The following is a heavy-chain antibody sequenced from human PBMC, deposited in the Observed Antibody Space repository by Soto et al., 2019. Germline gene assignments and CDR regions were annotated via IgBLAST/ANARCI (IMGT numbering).Heavy chain of an antibody. J-gene: IGHJ4*02. V-gene: IGHV3-72*01. D-gene: IGHD1-26*01. Sequence: GGSLRLSCAASGFTFSNYWMTWVRQAPGKGLEWVANTKQDGYTTEYAASVKGRFIVSRDDLQNSFYLQMSSLKTEDTAVYYCFSGSPRAPPPLVYWGQGTLVTVSS. CDR2: TKQDGYTT. CDR3: FSGSPRAPPPLVY. CDR1: GFTFSNYW.